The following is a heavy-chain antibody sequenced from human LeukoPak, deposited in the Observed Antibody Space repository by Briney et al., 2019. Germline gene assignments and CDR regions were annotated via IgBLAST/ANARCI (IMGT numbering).Heavy chain of an antibody. V-gene: IGHV4-59*12. CDR1: GGSISSYY. J-gene: IGHJ6*02. Sequence: SETLSLTCTVSGGSISSYYWSWIRQPPGKGLEWMGYIYYSGSTNYNPSLKSRVTISVDKSKNQFSLKLSSVTAADTAVYYCARVAGYYYGMDVWGQGTTVTVSS. CDR2: IYYSGST. CDR3: ARVAGYYYGMDV.